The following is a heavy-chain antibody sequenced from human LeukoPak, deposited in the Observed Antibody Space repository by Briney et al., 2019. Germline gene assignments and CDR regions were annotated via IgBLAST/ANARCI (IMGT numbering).Heavy chain of an antibody. J-gene: IGHJ4*02. D-gene: IGHD3-10*01. CDR1: GYTFTDYY. V-gene: IGHV1-2*02. CDR2: MNPNSGGT. Sequence: ASVKVSCKASGYTFTDYYMHWVLQAPGQGLEWMGWMNPNSGGTNCPQKFQGRVTLSRDTSISTAYMELSRLTSDDTAVYYCAKTLGFGQLLAFDNWGQGTQVTVSS. CDR3: AKTLGFGQLLAFDN.